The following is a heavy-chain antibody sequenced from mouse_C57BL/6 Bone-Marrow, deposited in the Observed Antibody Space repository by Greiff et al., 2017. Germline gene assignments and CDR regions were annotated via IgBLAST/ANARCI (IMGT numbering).Heavy chain of an antibody. CDR1: GYTFTSYG. D-gene: IGHD4-1*01. J-gene: IGHJ1*03. Sequence: QVQLQQSGAELARPGASVKLSCKASGYTFTSYGISWVKQRTGQGLEWIGEIYPRSGNTYYNEKFKGKATLTADKSSSTAYMELRSLTSEDSAVYFCARHGPSGNFDVWGTGTTVTVAS. CDR3: ARHGPSGNFDV. CDR2: IYPRSGNT. V-gene: IGHV1-81*01.